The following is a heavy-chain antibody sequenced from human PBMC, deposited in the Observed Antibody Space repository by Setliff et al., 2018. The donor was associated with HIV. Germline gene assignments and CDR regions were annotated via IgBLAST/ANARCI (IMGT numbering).Heavy chain of an antibody. D-gene: IGHD3-22*01. CDR3: VRDASPDYDSGGYSAGGH. CDR2: IGGSGSAI. CDR1: GFTFSPYW. V-gene: IGHV3-48*01. Sequence: AGGSLRLSCAASGFTFSPYWMNWVRQAPGKGLEWVSYIGGSGSAIYYADSVKGRFTISRDNAKNSLYLQLNSLRAEDTAVYYCVRDASPDYDSGGYSAGGHWGRGTLVTVSS. J-gene: IGHJ4*02.